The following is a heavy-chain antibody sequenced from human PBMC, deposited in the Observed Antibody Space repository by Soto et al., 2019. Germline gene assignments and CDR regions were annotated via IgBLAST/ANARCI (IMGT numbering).Heavy chain of an antibody. CDR3: ARRVRGVNDAFDI. J-gene: IGHJ3*02. CDR1: GGSFSNYY. CDR2: INDSGST. D-gene: IGHD3-10*01. Sequence: NPSETLSLTCAVYGGSFSNYYWSWIRQAPGKGLEWIGEINDSGSTNYNPSLKSRVTISVDTSKNQFSLKLSSVTAADTAVYYCARRVRGVNDAFDIWGQGTMVTVSS. V-gene: IGHV4-34*01.